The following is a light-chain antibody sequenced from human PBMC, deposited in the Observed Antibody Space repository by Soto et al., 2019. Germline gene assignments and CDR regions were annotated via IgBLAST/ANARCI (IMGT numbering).Light chain of an antibody. CDR2: DAS. CDR3: QQRRYWPVT. CDR1: QSVSSY. V-gene: IGKV3-11*01. Sequence: EFVLTQSPAILSMSPGERATLSCRASQSVSSYFAWYQQKPGQAPRLLIYDASNRATGVPARFSGSGSGTDFTLTISSLEPEDFAVYYCQQRRYWPVTFGQGTKVDIK. J-gene: IGKJ1*01.